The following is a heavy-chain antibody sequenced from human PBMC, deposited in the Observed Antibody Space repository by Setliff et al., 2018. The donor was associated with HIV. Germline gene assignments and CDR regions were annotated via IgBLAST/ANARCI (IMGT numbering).Heavy chain of an antibody. V-gene: IGHV3-9*01. CDR2: ISWNGDLT. Sequence: GGSLRLSCAGSGFIFSNYAMYWVRQGPGKGLEWVSGISWNGDLTAYAKSAKGRFTISRDNARKSLYLQMNSLTTEDTALYYCARVRCGSTDCHWGPGTLVTVSS. CDR1: GFIFSNYA. CDR3: ARVRCGSTDCH. D-gene: IGHD2-2*01. J-gene: IGHJ4*02.